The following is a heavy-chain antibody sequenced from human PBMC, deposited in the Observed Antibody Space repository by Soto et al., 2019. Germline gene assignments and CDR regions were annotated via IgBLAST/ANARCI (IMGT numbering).Heavy chain of an antibody. J-gene: IGHJ4*02. CDR3: ARVRWLSEYDILTGYYIFDQ. V-gene: IGHV4-4*02. CDR2: IYHSGST. CDR1: GGSISSSNW. Sequence: PSETLSLTCAVSGGSISSSNWWSWVRQPPGKGLEWIGEIYHSGSTNYNPSLKSRVTISVDKSKNQFSLKLTSVTAADTAVYYCARVRWLSEYDILTGYYIFDQWGRGTLVTVSS. D-gene: IGHD3-9*01.